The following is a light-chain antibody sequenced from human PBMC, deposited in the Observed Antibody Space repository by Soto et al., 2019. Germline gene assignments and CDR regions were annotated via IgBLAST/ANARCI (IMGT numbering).Light chain of an antibody. V-gene: IGKV1D-16*01. CDR3: QQYNTYPLT. CDR1: QDISDW. Sequence: DIHMTQSPSSLSASVGDRVTITCRASQDISDWLAWYQQKPEKAPKSLIYAASLLQTGVPSRFSGSGSGTDFTLTISSLQPEDSATYYCQQYNTYPLTFGGGKKVEIK. CDR2: AAS. J-gene: IGKJ4*01.